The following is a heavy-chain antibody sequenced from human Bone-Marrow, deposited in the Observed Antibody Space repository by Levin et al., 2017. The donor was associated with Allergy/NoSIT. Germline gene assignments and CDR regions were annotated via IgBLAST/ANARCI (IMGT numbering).Heavy chain of an antibody. J-gene: IGHJ6*01. CDR1: GFSFNSYA. V-gene: IGHV3-23*01. D-gene: IGHD4-11*01. CDR2: ISGLGDNR. Sequence: GGSLRLSCEVSGFSFNSYAMNWVRQAPGKGLEWVSSISGLGDNRYYADSVKGRFTISRDSSRNTLYRQMDSLKAEDTAVYYCAKGLTIYYYYNGMDVWGQGTTVTVSS. CDR3: AKGLTIYYYYNGMDV.